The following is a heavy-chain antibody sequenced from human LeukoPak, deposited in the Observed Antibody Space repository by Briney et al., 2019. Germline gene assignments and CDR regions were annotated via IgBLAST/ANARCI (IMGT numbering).Heavy chain of an antibody. D-gene: IGHD2-2*01. CDR1: GFTFSSYG. CDR3: ARSPLGYCSSTSCSPDLDY. V-gene: IGHV3-30*03. J-gene: IGHJ4*02. Sequence: GGSPRLSCAASGFTFSSYGMHWVRQAPGKGLEWVAVISYDGSDKYYADSVKGRFTISRDNSKNTLYLQMNSLRAEDTAVYYCARSPLGYCSSTSCSPDLDYWGQGTLLTVSS. CDR2: ISYDGSDK.